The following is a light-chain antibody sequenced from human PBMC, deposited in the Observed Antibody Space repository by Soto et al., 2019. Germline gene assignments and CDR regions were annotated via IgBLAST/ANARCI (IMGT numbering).Light chain of an antibody. CDR2: EVS. CDR1: SSDVGGYSY. CDR3: SSYTISSTYV. V-gene: IGLV2-14*01. Sequence: QSVLTQPASVSRSHGQSITISCTGTSSDVGGYSYVSWYQQHPGKAPKLIIYEVSDRPSGVSNRFSGSKSGNTASLTISGLQAEDEAAYYCSSYTISSTYVFGTGTKVTVL. J-gene: IGLJ1*01.